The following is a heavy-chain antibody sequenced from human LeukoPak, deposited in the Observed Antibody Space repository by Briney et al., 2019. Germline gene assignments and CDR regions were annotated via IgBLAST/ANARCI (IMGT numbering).Heavy chain of an antibody. J-gene: IGHJ4*02. CDR3: ATERRRGYSYGYSVDY. Sequence: GASVKVSCKASGGTFSSYAISWVRQAPGQGLEWMGRIIPILGIANYAQKFQGRVTITADKSTSTAYMELSSLRSDDTAVYYCATERRRGYSYGYSVDYWGQGTLVTVSS. D-gene: IGHD5-18*01. CDR2: IIPILGIA. V-gene: IGHV1-69*04. CDR1: GGTFSSYA.